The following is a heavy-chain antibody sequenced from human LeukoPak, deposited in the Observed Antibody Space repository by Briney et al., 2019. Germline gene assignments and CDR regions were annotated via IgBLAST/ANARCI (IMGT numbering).Heavy chain of an antibody. CDR1: GYTFTSYD. V-gene: IGHV1-8*01. CDR3: ARVAAAGRTLNFDP. Sequence: ASVKVSCKASGYTFTSYDINWVQQATGQGLEWMGWMNPNSGNTGYAQKFQGRVTMTRNTSISTAYMELSSLRSEDTAVYYCARVAAAGRTLNFDPWGQGTLVTVSS. CDR2: MNPNSGNT. J-gene: IGHJ5*02. D-gene: IGHD6-13*01.